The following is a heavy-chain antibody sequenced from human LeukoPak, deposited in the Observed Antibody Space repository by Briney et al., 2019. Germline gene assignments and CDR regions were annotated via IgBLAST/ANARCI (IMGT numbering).Heavy chain of an antibody. CDR1: GGSISSYY. D-gene: IGHD3-22*01. CDR2: IYHSGIT. Sequence: SETLSLTCTVSGGSISSYYCSWIRQSPGKGLEWIGYIYHSGITNYNPSLKSRVTISIDTSKNQFSLKLTSVTAADTAVYYCARGRGAYDSSGFGIWGQGTMVSVSS. CDR3: ARGRGAYDSSGFGI. V-gene: IGHV4-59*01. J-gene: IGHJ3*02.